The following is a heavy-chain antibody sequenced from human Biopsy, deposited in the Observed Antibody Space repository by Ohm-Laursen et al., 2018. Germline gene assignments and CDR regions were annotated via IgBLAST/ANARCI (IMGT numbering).Heavy chain of an antibody. V-gene: IGHV1-8*01. D-gene: IGHD6-6*01. CDR1: GYSFSTYD. Sequence: SVKVSCKASGYSFSTYDVNWVRQARGQGLEWMGWMIPSSGKTGYAQGFQGRVTLTMNTSISTAYMELSGLRSEDTAVYFCARGYSRRVSIFEASIYWFDTWGQGTLVTVSS. CDR3: ARGYSRRVSIFEASIYWFDT. J-gene: IGHJ5*02. CDR2: MIPSSGKT.